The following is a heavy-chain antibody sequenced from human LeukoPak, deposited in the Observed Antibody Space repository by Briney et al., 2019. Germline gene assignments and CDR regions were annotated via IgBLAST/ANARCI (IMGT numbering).Heavy chain of an antibody. CDR2: ISYDGSNK. CDR3: ARGDLSFNIDY. J-gene: IGHJ4*02. CDR1: GFTFSSYA. Sequence: GGSLRLSCAASGFTFSSYAMHWVRQAPGKGLEWVAIISYDGSNKYYADSVKGRFTISRDNSKNTLYLQMNSLRAEDTAVYYCARGDLSFNIDYWGQGTLVTVSS. V-gene: IGHV3-30-3*01. D-gene: IGHD5-24*01.